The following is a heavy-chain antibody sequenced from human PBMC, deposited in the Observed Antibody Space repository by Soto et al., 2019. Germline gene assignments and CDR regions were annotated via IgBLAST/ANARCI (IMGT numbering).Heavy chain of an antibody. V-gene: IGHV4-59*08. Sequence: SETLSLTCTVSGDSISSYYWTWIRQPPGKGLEWIGYVYYTGTTTYSPSLKSRVTISVDTSMNQISLKLSSVTAADTAFYYCARLGGYYQSLDTWGQGTLVTVSS. CDR2: VYYTGTT. D-gene: IGHD3-22*01. CDR3: ARLGGYYQSLDT. CDR1: GDSISSYY. J-gene: IGHJ5*02.